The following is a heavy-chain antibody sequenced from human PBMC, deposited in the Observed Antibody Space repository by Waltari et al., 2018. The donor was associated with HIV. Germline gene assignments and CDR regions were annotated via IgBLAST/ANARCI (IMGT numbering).Heavy chain of an antibody. Sequence: QVPLSLSGAEVKRPRASVKISCAASGYPFHNYYMPWLRQAPGQGLEWMGIVNHSDGHLNYAQNFQGRVTVTWDMSTSTVYMELSGLRSEDTAVYYCAREVSLAMAPGATDAMNFWGQGTLVTGSS. CDR3: AREVSLAMAPGATDAMNF. V-gene: IGHV1-46*02. CDR2: VNHSDGHL. D-gene: IGHD2-2*01. J-gene: IGHJ4*02. CDR1: GYPFHNYY.